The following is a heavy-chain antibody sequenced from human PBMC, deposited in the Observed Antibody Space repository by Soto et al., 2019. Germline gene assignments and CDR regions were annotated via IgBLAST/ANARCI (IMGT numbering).Heavy chain of an antibody. CDR2: IYYSGSN. J-gene: IGHJ4*02. Sequence: SETLSLTCTVSGGSISSYYWSWIRQPPGKGLEWIGYIYYSGSNNYNPSLKSRVTISVDTSKNQFSLKMSSVTAADTAVYSCARDRGYGDQSLDYWGQGTLVTVSS. CDR3: ARDRGYGDQSLDY. CDR1: GGSISSYY. D-gene: IGHD4-17*01. V-gene: IGHV4-59*01.